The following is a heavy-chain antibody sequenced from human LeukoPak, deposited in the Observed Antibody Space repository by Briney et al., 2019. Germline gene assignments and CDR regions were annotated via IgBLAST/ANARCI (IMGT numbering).Heavy chain of an antibody. V-gene: IGHV4-59*01. Sequence: SETLSLTCTVSGGSISRYYWSWIRQPPRKGLEWIGYIYYSGSTNYNPSLKSRVTISVDTSKNQFSLKLSSVTAADTAVYYCARDANLYYYDSSGYYWSYFDYWGQGTLVTVSS. D-gene: IGHD3-22*01. CDR3: ARDANLYYYDSSGYYWSYFDY. CDR1: GGSISRYY. CDR2: IYYSGST. J-gene: IGHJ4*02.